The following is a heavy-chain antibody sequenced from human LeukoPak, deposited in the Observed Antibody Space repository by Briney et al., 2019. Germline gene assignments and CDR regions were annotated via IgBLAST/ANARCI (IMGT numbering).Heavy chain of an antibody. V-gene: IGHV3-30-3*01. CDR2: ISYDGSNK. CDR1: GFTFSSYA. CDR3: ARAQDDFDY. Sequence: GGSLRLSCAASGFTFSSYAMHWVRQAPGKGLEWVAVISYDGSNKYYADSVKGRFTISRDNSKNTLYLQMNSLRAEDTAVYYCARAQDDFDYWGQGTLVTVSS. J-gene: IGHJ4*02.